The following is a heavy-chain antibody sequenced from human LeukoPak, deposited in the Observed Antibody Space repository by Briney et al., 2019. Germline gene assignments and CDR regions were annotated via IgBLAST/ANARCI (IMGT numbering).Heavy chain of an antibody. J-gene: IGHJ6*03. CDR1: GFTFSSYS. Sequence: GGSLRLSCAASGFTFSSYSMNWVRQAPGKGLEWVSYISSSSSTIYYADSVKGRFTISRDNAKNSLYLQMNSLRAEDTAVYYCASAPGWSNSWFYYYYMDVWGKGTTVTVSS. CDR2: ISSSSSTI. D-gene: IGHD6-13*01. CDR3: ASAPGWSNSWFYYYYMDV. V-gene: IGHV3-48*01.